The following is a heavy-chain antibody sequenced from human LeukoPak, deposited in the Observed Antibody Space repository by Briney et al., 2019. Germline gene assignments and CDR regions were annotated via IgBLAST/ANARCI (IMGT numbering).Heavy chain of an antibody. CDR1: GGSLSGYY. V-gene: IGHV4-34*01. CDR3: ARAGITIFGVVIISNWFDP. D-gene: IGHD3-3*01. CDR2: INHSGST. Sequence: SETLSLTCAVYGGSLSGYYWSWIRQPPGKGLEWIGEINHSGSTNYNPSLKSRVTISVDTSKNQFSLKLSSVTAADTAVYYCARAGITIFGVVIISNWFDPWGQGTLVTVSS. J-gene: IGHJ5*02.